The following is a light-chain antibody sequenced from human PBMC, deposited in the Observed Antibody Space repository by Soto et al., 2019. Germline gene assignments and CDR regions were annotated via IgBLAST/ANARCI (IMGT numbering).Light chain of an antibody. J-gene: IGKJ2*01. Sequence: EIVLTQSPGTLSLAPGERATLSCRARQSVSSSYLAWYQQKPGQAPRLLICCASSRSTSIPDRFSGSGSGREFTLTIIRLEAEDFAVFYCQQYGSSPYTFGQGTKLELK. CDR3: QQYGSSPYT. V-gene: IGKV3-20*01. CDR2: CAS. CDR1: QSVSSSY.